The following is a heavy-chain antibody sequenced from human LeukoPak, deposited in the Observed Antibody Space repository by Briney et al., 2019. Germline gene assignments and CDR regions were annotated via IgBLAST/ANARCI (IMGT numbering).Heavy chain of an antibody. Sequence: ASVKVSCKASGYTFTSYDINWVRQATGQGLEWMGWMNPNSGNTGYAQKFQGRVTITRNTSISTAYMELSSLRSEDTAVYYCARDLASAYYDSSGYYGTDAFDIWGQGTMVTVSS. CDR3: ARDLASAYYDSSGYYGTDAFDI. D-gene: IGHD3-22*01. CDR2: MNPNSGNT. J-gene: IGHJ3*02. V-gene: IGHV1-8*03. CDR1: GYTFTSYD.